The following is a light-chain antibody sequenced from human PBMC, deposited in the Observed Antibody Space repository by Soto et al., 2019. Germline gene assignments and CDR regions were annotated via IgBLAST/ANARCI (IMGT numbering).Light chain of an antibody. V-gene: IGKV3-15*01. CDR3: QQYNNWPLT. J-gene: IGKJ4*01. CDR2: GAS. Sequence: EIVMTQSPATLSVSPGERATLSCRASQSVSSNLAWYQQEPDQAPRLLIYGASTRATGIPARFSGSGSGTEFTLTISSLQSEDFAVYYCQQYNNWPLTFGGGTKVEIK. CDR1: QSVSSN.